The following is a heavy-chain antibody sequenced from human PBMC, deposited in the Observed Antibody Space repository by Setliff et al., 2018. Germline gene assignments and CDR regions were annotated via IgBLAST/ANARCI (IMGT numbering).Heavy chain of an antibody. J-gene: IGHJ4*02. V-gene: IGHV4-59*11. Sequence: PSETLSLTCTVSGGSISSHYWSWIRQSPGKGLEWIGYIYYSGSTNYNPSLKSRVTISLDTSKNQFSLRLSSVTAADTAVYYCASPPSYYDSSGYYYLAYWGQGTLVTVSS. D-gene: IGHD3-22*01. CDR3: ASPPSYYDSSGYYYLAY. CDR2: IYYSGST. CDR1: GGSISSHY.